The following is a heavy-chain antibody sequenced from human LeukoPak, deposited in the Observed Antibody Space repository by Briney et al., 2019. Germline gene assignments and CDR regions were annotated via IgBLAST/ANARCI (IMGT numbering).Heavy chain of an antibody. Sequence: PGGSLRLSCAASGFTFSNAWMSWVRQAPGKGLEWVGRIKSKTDGGTTDYAAPVKGRFTISRDDSKNTLYLQMNSLKTEDTAVYYCTTELWFISDGVDYWGQGTLVTVSS. V-gene: IGHV3-15*01. CDR3: TTELWFISDGVDY. CDR1: GFTFSNAW. D-gene: IGHD3-10*01. J-gene: IGHJ4*02. CDR2: IKSKTDGGTT.